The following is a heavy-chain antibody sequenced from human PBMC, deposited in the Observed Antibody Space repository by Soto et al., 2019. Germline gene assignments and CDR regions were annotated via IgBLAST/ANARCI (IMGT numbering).Heavy chain of an antibody. D-gene: IGHD6-13*01. CDR2: IYYSGST. CDR1: GGSISSYY. CDR3: ARRVAAAGTVFDP. J-gene: IGHJ5*02. V-gene: IGHV4-59*08. Sequence: PSETLSLTCTVSGGSISSYYWSWIRQPPGKGLEWIGYIYYSGSTNYNPSLKSRVTISVDTSKNQFSLKLSSVTAADTAVYYCARRVAAAGTVFDPWGQGTLVTVSS.